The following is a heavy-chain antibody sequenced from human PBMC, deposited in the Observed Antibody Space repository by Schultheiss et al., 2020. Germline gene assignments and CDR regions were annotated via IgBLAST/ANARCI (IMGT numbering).Heavy chain of an antibody. D-gene: IGHD3-3*01. CDR2: ISGSGGST. CDR3: AKDRDNGWSGFYGDAFDT. J-gene: IGHJ3*02. CDR1: GFTFSSYW. V-gene: IGHV3-23*01. Sequence: GESLKISCAASGFTFSSYWMSWVRQAPGKGLEWVSAISGSGGSTYYAESVKGRFTVSRDNSNNTLYLQMNSVRAEDTAVYYCAKDRDNGWSGFYGDAFDTWGQGTMVTVSS.